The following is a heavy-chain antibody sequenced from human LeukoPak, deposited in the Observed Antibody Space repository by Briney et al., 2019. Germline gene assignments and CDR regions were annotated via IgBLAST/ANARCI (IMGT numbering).Heavy chain of an antibody. CDR3: ARGGLGRYFDWLPNPNHCFDY. V-gene: IGHV4-34*01. J-gene: IGHJ4*02. Sequence: SETLSLTCAVYGGSFSGYYWSWIRQPPGKGLEWIGEINHSGSTNYNPSLKSRVTISVDTSKNQFSLKLSSVTAADTAVYYCARGGLGRYFDWLPNPNHCFDYWGQGTLVTVSS. D-gene: IGHD3-9*01. CDR1: GGSFSGYY. CDR2: INHSGST.